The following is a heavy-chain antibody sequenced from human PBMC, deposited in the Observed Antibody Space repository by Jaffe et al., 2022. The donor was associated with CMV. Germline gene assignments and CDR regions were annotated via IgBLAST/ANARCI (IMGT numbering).Heavy chain of an antibody. CDR3: ARSSSNYYDNSGYSLFDY. Sequence: QLQLQESGPGLVKPSETLSLTCTVSGGSISSSSYYWGWVRQPPGKGLEWIGSIFYSGSTYYNPSLKSRVTISVDTSKNQFSLRLSSVTAADTAVYYCARSSSNYYDNSGYSLFDYWGQGTLVTVSS. J-gene: IGHJ4*02. V-gene: IGHV4-39*01. D-gene: IGHD3-22*01. CDR2: IFYSGST. CDR1: GGSISSSSYY.